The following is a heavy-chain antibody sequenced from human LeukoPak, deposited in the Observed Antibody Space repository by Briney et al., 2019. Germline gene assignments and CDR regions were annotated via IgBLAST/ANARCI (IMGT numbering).Heavy chain of an antibody. V-gene: IGHV3-7*01. D-gene: IGHD3-3*01. CDR1: GFTFSRYW. CDR2: VKQDGSEK. Sequence: GGSLRLSCAASGFTFSRYWMSWVRQAPGKGLEWVANVKQDGSEKYYVDSVKGRFTISRDNAKNSLYLQMSSLRVEDTAVYYCASWAGNTQSDSWSGPFDYWGQGTLVTVSS. J-gene: IGHJ4*02. CDR3: ASWAGNTQSDSWSGPFDY.